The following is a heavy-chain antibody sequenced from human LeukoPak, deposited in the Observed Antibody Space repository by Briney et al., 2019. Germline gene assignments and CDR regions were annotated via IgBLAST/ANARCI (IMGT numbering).Heavy chain of an antibody. CDR3: ASFDWLSAPDDY. J-gene: IGHJ4*02. D-gene: IGHD3-9*01. Sequence: TSETLSLTCTVSGGSISSSSYYWGWLRQPPGKGLEWIGSIYYSGSTYHNPSLKSRVTISVDTSKDQFSLKLSSVTAADTAVYYCASFDWLSAPDDYWGQGTLVTVSS. CDR2: IYYSGST. CDR1: GGSISSSSYY. V-gene: IGHV4-39*07.